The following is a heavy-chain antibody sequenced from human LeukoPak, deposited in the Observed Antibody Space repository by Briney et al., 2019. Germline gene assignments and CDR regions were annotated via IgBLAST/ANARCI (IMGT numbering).Heavy chain of an antibody. D-gene: IGHD6-19*01. Sequence: SETLSLTCAVYGGSFSGYYWSWIRQPPGKGLEWIGEINHSGSTNYNPSLKSRVTISVDTSKSQFSLKLSSVTAADTALYYCARVKGLAPFDYGGRGTLVPAPS. V-gene: IGHV4-34*01. J-gene: IGHJ4*02. CDR3: ARVKGLAPFDY. CDR1: GGSFSGYY. CDR2: INHSGST.